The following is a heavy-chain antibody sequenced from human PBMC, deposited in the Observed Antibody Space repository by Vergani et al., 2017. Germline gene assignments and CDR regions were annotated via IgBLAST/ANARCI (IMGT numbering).Heavy chain of an antibody. CDR2: ISSNGGST. V-gene: IGHV3-64D*06. Sequence: EVQLVESGGGLVQPGGSLRLSCSASGFTFSSYAMHWVRQAPGKGLEYVSAISSNGGSTYYADSVKGRFTISRDNSKNTLYLQMSSLRAEDTAVHYCVKAYYYGSGSYLDYWGQGTLVTVSS. J-gene: IGHJ4*02. CDR1: GFTFSSYA. CDR3: VKAYYYGSGSYLDY. D-gene: IGHD3-10*01.